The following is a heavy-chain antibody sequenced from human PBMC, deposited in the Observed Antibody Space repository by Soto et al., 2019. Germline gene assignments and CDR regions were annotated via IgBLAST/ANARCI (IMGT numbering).Heavy chain of an antibody. CDR2: IYPDDSHT. V-gene: IGHV5-51*01. J-gene: IGHJ6*02. Sequence: PGASLKISCKVSGYSFTSYYIGWVRQMPGTGLEWMGIIYPDDSHTRYSPSFEGQVTISVDKSINTAYLQWSSLKASDTAIYYCATIFHSPRGHHYYSGVDVWGQGTTVTVSS. CDR3: ATIFHSPRGHHYYSGVDV. CDR1: GYSFTSYY.